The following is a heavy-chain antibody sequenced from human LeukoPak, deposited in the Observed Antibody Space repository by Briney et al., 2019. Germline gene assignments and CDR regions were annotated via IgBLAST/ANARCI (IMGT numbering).Heavy chain of an antibody. V-gene: IGHV1-2*02. D-gene: IGHD3-10*01. J-gene: IGHJ3*02. Sequence: ASVKVSCKASGYTFTGSYIHWVRQAPGQGLEWMGWINPNSGGTNYAQNFQGRVTMTRDTSISTAYLDLSRLRSDDTAVYYCARDLDYYGSGSFFNIWGQGTMVTVSS. CDR3: ARDLDYYGSGSFFNI. CDR2: INPNSGGT. CDR1: GYTFTGSY.